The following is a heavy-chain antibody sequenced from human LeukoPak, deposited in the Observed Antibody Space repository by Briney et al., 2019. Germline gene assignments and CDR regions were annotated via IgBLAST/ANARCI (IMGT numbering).Heavy chain of an antibody. CDR1: GFTFSSYS. CDR3: AKDIGMVRGYYFDY. V-gene: IGHV3-21*01. Sequence: GGSLRLSCAASGFTFSSYSMNWVRQAPGKGLEWVSSISSSSSYIYYADSVKGRFTISRDNAKNSLYLQMNSLRAEDTAVYYCAKDIGMVRGYYFDYWGQGTLVTVSS. J-gene: IGHJ4*02. D-gene: IGHD3-10*01. CDR2: ISSSSSYI.